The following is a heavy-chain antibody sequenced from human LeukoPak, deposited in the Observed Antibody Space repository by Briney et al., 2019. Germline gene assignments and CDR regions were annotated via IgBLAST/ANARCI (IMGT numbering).Heavy chain of an antibody. D-gene: IGHD6-19*01. J-gene: IGHJ2*01. CDR1: GGSISSSNW. CDR3: ARVAQKLERIALASTSEWRPNWYFDL. Sequence: PSETLSLTCAVSGGSISSSNWWSWVRQPPGKGLEWIGEIYHIGSTNFNPSLKSRVTISVDKSKNQFSLRLSSVTAADTAVFYCARVAQKLERIALASTSEWRPNWYFDLWGRGTLVTVSS. CDR2: IYHIGST. V-gene: IGHV4-4*02.